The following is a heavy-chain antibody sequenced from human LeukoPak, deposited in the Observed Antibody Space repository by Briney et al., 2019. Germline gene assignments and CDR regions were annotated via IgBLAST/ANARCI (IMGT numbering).Heavy chain of an antibody. J-gene: IGHJ4*02. D-gene: IGHD5-18*01. Sequence: GGSLRLSCAASGFTFSSYSMNWVRQAPGKGLDWVAVISNDGSKKYYADSVKGRFTISRDNSKNTLSLQVSSLRAEDTAVYYCAKDRYSYAFEYSDSWGQGTLVTVSS. CDR2: ISNDGSKK. CDR3: AKDRYSYAFEYSDS. V-gene: IGHV3-30*18. CDR1: GFTFSSYS.